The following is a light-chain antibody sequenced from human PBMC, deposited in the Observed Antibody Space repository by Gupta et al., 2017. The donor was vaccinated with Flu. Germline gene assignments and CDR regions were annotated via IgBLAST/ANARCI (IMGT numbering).Light chain of an antibody. CDR1: NIGSKN. CDR2: RDS. J-gene: IGLJ1*01. Sequence: SYELTQPLSVSVALGQTARITCGGNNIGSKNVHWYQQKPGQAPVLVIYRDSNRPSGIPERFSGSNSGNTATLTISRAQAGDEADYYCQVWVRGVFGTGTKVTVL. CDR3: QVWVRGV. V-gene: IGLV3-9*01.